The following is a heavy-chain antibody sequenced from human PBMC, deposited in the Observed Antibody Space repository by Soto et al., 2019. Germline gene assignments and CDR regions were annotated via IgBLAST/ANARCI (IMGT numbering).Heavy chain of an antibody. CDR3: ARPTGYSDGMTAAYSLDY. D-gene: IGHD5-18*01. V-gene: IGHV5-51*01. Sequence: GESLRISCKGSGYSLTNIWIHWVRQMPGKGLEWMGIIYPGDSATRYSPSFQGQVTISADKSISTAYLQWSSLKASDTAIYYCARPTGYSDGMTAAYSLDYWGQGTLVPVSS. CDR2: IYPGDSAT. CDR1: GYSLTNIW. J-gene: IGHJ4*02.